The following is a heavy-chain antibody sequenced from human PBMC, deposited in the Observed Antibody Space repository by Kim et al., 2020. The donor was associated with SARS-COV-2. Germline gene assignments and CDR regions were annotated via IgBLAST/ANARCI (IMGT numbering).Heavy chain of an antibody. V-gene: IGHV3-30*04. J-gene: IGHJ3*02. CDR2: ISYEGSNK. Sequence: GGSLRLSCAASGFTFSSYAMHWVRQAPGKGLEWVAVISYEGSNKYYADSVKGRFTISRDNSKNTLYLQMNSLRAEDTAVYYCASSGGSYYTAFDIWGQGTMVTVSS. CDR3: ASSGGSYYTAFDI. CDR1: GFTFSSYA. D-gene: IGHD1-26*01.